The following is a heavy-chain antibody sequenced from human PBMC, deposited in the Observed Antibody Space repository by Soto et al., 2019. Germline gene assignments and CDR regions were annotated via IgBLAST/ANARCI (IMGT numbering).Heavy chain of an antibody. CDR2: IYYTGTT. V-gene: IGHV4-59*03. D-gene: IGHD3-22*01. CDR3: ARRDSRGYYCS. J-gene: IGHJ5*02. CDR1: GDSISSTY. Sequence: QVQLQESGPGLVKPSETLSLTCTVSGDSISSTYWTWIRQPPGKGLEWIGLIYYTGTTYYNPCLPSRVSISVDTSKNQFSLSVRSVTATDTAVYYCARRDSRGYYCSWGQGTLVTVSS.